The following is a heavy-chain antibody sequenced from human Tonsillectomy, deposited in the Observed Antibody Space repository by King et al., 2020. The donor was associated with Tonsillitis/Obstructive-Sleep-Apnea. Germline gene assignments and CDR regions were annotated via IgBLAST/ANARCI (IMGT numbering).Heavy chain of an antibody. J-gene: IGHJ4*02. CDR3: VRDDKDGRHLDY. D-gene: IGHD2-15*01. Sequence: VQLVESGAEVKKPGASVKVSCNASGYIFTTNYVHWVRQAPGQGLEWMGIINPSDGITTYAQKFQGRVTMTRDTSTSTVNMELSSLRAEDTAVYYCVRDDKDGRHLDYWGQGSLVSVSS. CDR2: INPSDGIT. CDR1: GYIFTTNY. V-gene: IGHV1-46*01.